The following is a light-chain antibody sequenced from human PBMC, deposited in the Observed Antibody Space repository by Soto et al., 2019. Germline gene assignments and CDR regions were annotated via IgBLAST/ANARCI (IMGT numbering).Light chain of an antibody. CDR1: HDIDNF. Sequence: DIQMIQSPSSLSASIGDRVTITCQASHDIDNFLNWYQQKPGKAPKLLIYDAFNLETGVPSRFSGSGSGTDFTLTISSLQPEDIATDYCQHYDFLLRRTFGQGTKVEIK. V-gene: IGKV1-33*01. J-gene: IGKJ1*01. CDR2: DAF. CDR3: QHYDFLLRRT.